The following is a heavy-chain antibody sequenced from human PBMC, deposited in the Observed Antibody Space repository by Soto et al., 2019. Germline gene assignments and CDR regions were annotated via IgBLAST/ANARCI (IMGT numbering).Heavy chain of an antibody. V-gene: IGHV4-30-4*01. D-gene: IGHD3-3*01. CDR2: IYYSGST. J-gene: IGHJ5*02. CDR1: GGSISSGDYY. Sequence: PSETLSLTCTVSGGSISSGDYYWSWIRQPPGKGLEWIGYIYYSGSTYYNPSLKSRVTISVDTSKNQFSLKLSSVTAADTAVYYCARETTTPTTYYDFWSGHPAPGYIWFDPWGQGTLVTV. CDR3: ARETTTPTTYYDFWSGHPAPGYIWFDP.